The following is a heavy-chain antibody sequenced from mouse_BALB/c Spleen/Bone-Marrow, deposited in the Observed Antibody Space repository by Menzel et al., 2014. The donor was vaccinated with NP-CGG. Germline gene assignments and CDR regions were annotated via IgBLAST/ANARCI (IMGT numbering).Heavy chain of an antibody. D-gene: IGHD2-3*01. Sequence: EVKLVESGPSLVKPSQTLSLTCSATGDSITSGYWNRIRKFPGNKLEYMGYISYSGSTYYSPSLKSRISITRDTSKNQYYLQLNSVTTEDTATYYCATYDGFYFDYWGQGTTLTVSS. V-gene: IGHV3-8*02. CDR3: ATYDGFYFDY. CDR2: ISYSGST. J-gene: IGHJ2*01. CDR1: GDSITSGY.